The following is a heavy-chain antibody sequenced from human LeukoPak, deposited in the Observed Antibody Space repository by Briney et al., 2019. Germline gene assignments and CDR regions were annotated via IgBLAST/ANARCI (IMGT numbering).Heavy chain of an antibody. CDR1: RFIFSNDG. D-gene: IGHD3-10*01. V-gene: IGHV3-30*02. CDR3: ARDYFSRAALLGYFDL. Sequence: PGGSLRLACAASRFIFSNDGMHWVRQAPGKGLEWVAFIRYDGRNVYYADSVKGRFTISRDNARNSLYLQMNSLRAEDTAVYYCARDYFSRAALLGYFDLWGRGTLVTVSS. J-gene: IGHJ2*01. CDR2: IRYDGRNV.